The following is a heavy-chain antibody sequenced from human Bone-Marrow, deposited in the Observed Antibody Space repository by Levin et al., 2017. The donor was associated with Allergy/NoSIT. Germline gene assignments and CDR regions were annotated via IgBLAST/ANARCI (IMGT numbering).Heavy chain of an antibody. V-gene: IGHV5-51*01. CDR2: IFPGDSDT. J-gene: IGHJ3*02. D-gene: IGHD5-24*01. Sequence: RGESLKISCKGSGYNFSNYWIGWVRQMPGKGLEWMGSIFPGDSDTRYSLSFQGQVIMSVDKSTNTAYLQWTRLKASDTAMYYCARTYLAYDGYTFAMWGRGTMVIVSS. CDR3: ARTYLAYDGYTFAM. CDR1: GYNFSNYW.